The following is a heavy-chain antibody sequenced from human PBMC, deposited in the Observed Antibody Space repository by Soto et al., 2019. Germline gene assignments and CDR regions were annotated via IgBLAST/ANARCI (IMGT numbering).Heavy chain of an antibody. V-gene: IGHV3-53*02. J-gene: IGHJ6*02. CDR1: GFTVSSNY. CDR3: ARDRRVSPPNYYYYGMDV. D-gene: IGHD6-6*01. CDR2: IYSGGST. Sequence: EVQLLETGGGLIQPGGSLRLSCAASGFTVSSNYMSWVRQAPGKGLEWVSVIYSGGSTYYADSVKGRFTISRDNSKNTLHLQMNSLRAEDTAVYYCARDRRVSPPNYYYYGMDVWGQGTTVTVSS.